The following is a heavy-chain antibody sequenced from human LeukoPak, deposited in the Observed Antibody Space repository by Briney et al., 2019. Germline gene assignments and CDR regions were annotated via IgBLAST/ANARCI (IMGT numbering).Heavy chain of an antibody. CDR1: GFTFSKYW. CDR2: INTDGTVT. J-gene: IGHJ4*02. Sequence: GGSLRLSCAASGFTFSKYWMLWVRHAPGKGLERVSRINTDGTVTTYADSVKGRFTVSRDNADNTMFLQMNSVRDEDTAVYYCATKQWLAPPPDSWGQGTPVTVSS. CDR3: ATKQWLAPPPDS. V-gene: IGHV3-74*01. D-gene: IGHD6-19*01.